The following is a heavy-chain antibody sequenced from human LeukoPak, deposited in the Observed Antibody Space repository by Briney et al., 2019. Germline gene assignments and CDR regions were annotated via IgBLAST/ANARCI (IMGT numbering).Heavy chain of an antibody. J-gene: IGHJ4*02. CDR1: GFTFSSYS. V-gene: IGHV3-48*01. D-gene: IGHD6-13*01. Sequence: GGSLRLSCAASGFTFSSYSMNWVRQAPGKGLEWVSYISSSSSTIYYADSVKGRFTISRDNAKNSLYLQMNSLRVEDTAVFYCARDRTAAPLDSWGQGTLVTVSS. CDR3: ARDRTAAPLDS. CDR2: ISSSSSTI.